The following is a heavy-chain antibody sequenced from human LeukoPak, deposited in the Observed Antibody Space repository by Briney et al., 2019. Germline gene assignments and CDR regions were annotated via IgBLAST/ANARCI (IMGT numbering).Heavy chain of an antibody. V-gene: IGHV3-30*04. Sequence: QPGGSLRLSCAVSGFTFSAYNMHWVRQAPGKGLDWVAVVKDDGSYTSYAASVKGRFTISRDNSRNTVVLQMNSPSVDDTAIYYCARQSLAASGLDSWGQGTLVTVSS. D-gene: IGHD6-13*01. CDR3: ARQSLAASGLDS. J-gene: IGHJ4*02. CDR1: GFTFSAYN. CDR2: VKDDGSYT.